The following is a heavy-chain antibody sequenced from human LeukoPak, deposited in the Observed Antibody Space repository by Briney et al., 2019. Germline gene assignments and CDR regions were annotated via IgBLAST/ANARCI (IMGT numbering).Heavy chain of an antibody. J-gene: IGHJ3*02. CDR3: ARTKYSSFDAFDI. D-gene: IGHD6-6*01. CDR1: GYTFTGYY. CDR2: INPNSGGT. V-gene: IGHV1-2*02. Sequence: ASVKVSCKASGYTFTGYYMHWVRQAPGKGLEGMGWINPNSGGTNYAQKFQGRVTMSRDTSISTAYMAPSRLRSGDTDVYNCARTKYSSFDAFDIWGQGTMVTVSS.